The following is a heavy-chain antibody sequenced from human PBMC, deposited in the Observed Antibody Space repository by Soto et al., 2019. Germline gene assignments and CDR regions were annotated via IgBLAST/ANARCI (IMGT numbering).Heavy chain of an antibody. D-gene: IGHD4-17*01. Sequence: QVQLVESGGGVVQPGRSLRLSCAASGFTFSNYGMHWVRQAPGKGLDWVTIISYDGTNKFYADSVKGRFTISRDNSKNTLYLQINSLRAEDTAVYYCAKEGTVITRRPYYFDSWGQGTLVTVSS. CDR3: AKEGTVITRRPYYFDS. CDR2: ISYDGTNK. CDR1: GFTFSNYG. J-gene: IGHJ4*02. V-gene: IGHV3-30*18.